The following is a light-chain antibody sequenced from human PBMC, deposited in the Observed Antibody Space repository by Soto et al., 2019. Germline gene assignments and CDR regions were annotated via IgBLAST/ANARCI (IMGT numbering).Light chain of an antibody. CDR1: SSDVGTYDY. CDR2: EVN. V-gene: IGLV2-8*01. Sequence: QSALTQPPSASGSPGQSVTISCTGTSSDVGTYDYVSWYQQHPGKAPKLIIYEVNKRPSGVPGRFSGSRSGNTASLTVSGLQAEDEADYFCSSYTGSDNLIFGGGTELTVL. J-gene: IGLJ2*01. CDR3: SSYTGSDNLI.